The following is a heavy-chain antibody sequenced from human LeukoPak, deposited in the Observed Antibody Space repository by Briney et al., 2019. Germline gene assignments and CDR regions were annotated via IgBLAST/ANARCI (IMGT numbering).Heavy chain of an antibody. CDR3: ARLDNWHAFDI. D-gene: IGHD1-20*01. Sequence: PGGSLRLSCAASGFTFSSYAMHWVRQAPGKGLEYVSAISSNGGSTYYANSVKGRFTISRDNSKNTLYLQMGSLRAEDMAVYYCARLDNWHAFDIWGQGTMVTVSS. CDR1: GFTFSSYA. CDR2: ISSNGGST. J-gene: IGHJ3*02. V-gene: IGHV3-64*01.